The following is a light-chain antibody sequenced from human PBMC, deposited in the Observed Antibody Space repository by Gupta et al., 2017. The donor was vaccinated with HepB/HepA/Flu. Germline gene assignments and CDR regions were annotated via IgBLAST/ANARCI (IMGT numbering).Light chain of an antibody. CDR1: SSNIGAGNH. CDR3: QSFDNSLRGSV. J-gene: IGLJ1*01. CDR2: AYS. Sequence: QSFLTQPPSVSGAPGQRVTISCTGSSSNIGAGNHVHWYQQFPRTAPKILIYAYSNRPSGVPDRFSGSKSGTSASLAITGLQAEDEAEYYCQSFDNSLRGSVFGTGTKVTVL. V-gene: IGLV1-40*01.